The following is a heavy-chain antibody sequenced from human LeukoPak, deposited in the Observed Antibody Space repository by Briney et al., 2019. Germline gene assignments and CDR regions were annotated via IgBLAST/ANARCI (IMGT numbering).Heavy chain of an antibody. V-gene: IGHV1-18*01. J-gene: IGHJ6*03. D-gene: IGHD6-6*01. CDR1: GYTFTNYG. CDR3: ARGSSSSRGHYSYYMGV. Sequence: ASVKVSCKASGYTFTNYGISWVRQAPGQGLEWMGWINPYNGNTNYAQKLQGRVTMTTDTSTSTAYMELRSLRSDDTAVYYCARGSSSSRGHYSYYMGVWGKGTPVTVSS. CDR2: INPYNGNT.